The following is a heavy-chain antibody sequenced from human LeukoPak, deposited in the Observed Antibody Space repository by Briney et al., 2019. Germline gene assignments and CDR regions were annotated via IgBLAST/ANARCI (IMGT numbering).Heavy chain of an antibody. J-gene: IGHJ6*04. V-gene: IGHV5-51*01. Sequence: GESLKISCKVSGYRLTNNWVGWVRQMPGKGLEWMAIMYPGDSDTRYSPSFQGQVTISADKSISTAYLEWHSLKASDTAIYYCARTDYYGSGSYGHGLDVWGKGTTVVVSA. CDR1: GYRLTNNW. CDR2: MYPGDSDT. CDR3: ARTDYYGSGSYGHGLDV. D-gene: IGHD3-10*01.